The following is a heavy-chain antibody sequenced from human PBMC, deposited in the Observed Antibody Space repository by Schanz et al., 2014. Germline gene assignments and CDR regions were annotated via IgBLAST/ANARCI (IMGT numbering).Heavy chain of an antibody. J-gene: IGHJ4*02. CDR3: VRDTDYHFDY. CDR1: GFTFSTYW. CDR2: IKQDGSEK. Sequence: EVQLVESGGDLVKPGGSLRLSCVASGFTFSTYWMSWVRQAPGKGLEWVANIKQDGSEKNYVDSVKGRFTISRDNAKNSPYLQMNSLRAEDTAVYYCVRDTDYHFDYWGQGTLVTVSS. V-gene: IGHV3-7*01. D-gene: IGHD4-17*01.